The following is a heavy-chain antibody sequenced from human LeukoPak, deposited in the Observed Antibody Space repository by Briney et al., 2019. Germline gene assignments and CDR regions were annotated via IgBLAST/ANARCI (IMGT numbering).Heavy chain of an antibody. D-gene: IGHD6-6*01. CDR3: ARDGPRIAALGEDFDY. V-gene: IGHV1-46*01. CDR1: EYTFTTYD. Sequence: ASVKVSCKASEYTFTTYDMHWGGQAPGQGLEWMGIINPSGGSTSYAQKFQGRVTMTRDTSTSTVYMELSSLRSEDTAVYYCARDGPRIAALGEDFDYWGQGTLVTVS. J-gene: IGHJ4*02. CDR2: INPSGGST.